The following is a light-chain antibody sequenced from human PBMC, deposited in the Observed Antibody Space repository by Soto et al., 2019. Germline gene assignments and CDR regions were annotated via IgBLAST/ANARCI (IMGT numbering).Light chain of an antibody. V-gene: IGKV3-15*01. CDR2: GAS. J-gene: IGKJ4*01. CDR1: QSVSSN. CDR3: EQYNNWPHA. Sequence: EIGMTQSPATLSVSRGERASLSCSASQSVSSNLAWYQQKPGQAPRLLIYGASTRATAIPARFSGSGSGTEFTLTISSLQSEDFAVYYCEQYNNWPHAFGGGTKVDI.